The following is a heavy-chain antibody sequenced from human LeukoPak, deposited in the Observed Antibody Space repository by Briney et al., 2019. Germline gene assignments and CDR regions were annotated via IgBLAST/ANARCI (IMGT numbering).Heavy chain of an antibody. Sequence: ASVKVSCKASGYTFTDYYMHWVRQAPGQGFEWMGWINPDDGDANYAQKFQGRVTMTRDTSISTAHMEVSRLRSDDTAVYYCARANFLYCSSSTCLFDYWGQGTLVTVSS. CDR2: INPDDGDA. CDR1: GYTFTDYY. D-gene: IGHD2-2*01. V-gene: IGHV1-2*02. CDR3: ARANFLYCSSSTCLFDY. J-gene: IGHJ4*02.